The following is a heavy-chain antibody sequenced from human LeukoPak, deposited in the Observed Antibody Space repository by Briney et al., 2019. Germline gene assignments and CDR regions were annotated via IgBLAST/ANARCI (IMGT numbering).Heavy chain of an antibody. D-gene: IGHD3-9*01. V-gene: IGHV4-61*05. Sequence: PSETLSLTCTVSGGSISSISYYWGWIRQPPGKGLEWIGYIYNSGSTNYNPSLKSRVTISVDTSKNQLSLKLSSVSAADPAVYYCAEGTGYFDPFDYWGKGTLVTVSS. CDR2: IYNSGST. J-gene: IGHJ4*02. CDR3: AEGTGYFDPFDY. CDR1: GGSISSISYY.